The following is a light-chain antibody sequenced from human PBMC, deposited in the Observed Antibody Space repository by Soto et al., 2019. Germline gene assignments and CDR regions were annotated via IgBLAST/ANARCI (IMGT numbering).Light chain of an antibody. Sequence: DIQMTQSPSSLSASVGDRVTITCRASESINRHLNWYQQKPGKAPKLLIYAASSLQNGVPSRFSGSGSGTDFTLTISNLQPEDFVTYYCQQSYSTLSITFSQGTRLEIK. CDR1: ESINRH. V-gene: IGKV1-39*01. J-gene: IGKJ5*01. CDR2: AAS. CDR3: QQSYSTLSIT.